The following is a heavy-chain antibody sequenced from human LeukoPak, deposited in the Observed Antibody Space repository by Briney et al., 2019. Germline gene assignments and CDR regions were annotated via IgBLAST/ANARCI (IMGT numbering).Heavy chain of an antibody. D-gene: IGHD2-8*01. CDR1: GYSFTSYY. CDR3: ARAFTSGRRFDY. Sequence: ASVKVSCKASGYSFTSYYIHWARQAPGQGLEWMGIINPSGGSTSCAQKFQDRVTMTRDTSTSTVYMELSSLSSEDTAVYYCARAFTSGRRFDYWGQGTLVTVSS. J-gene: IGHJ4*02. V-gene: IGHV1-46*01. CDR2: INPSGGST.